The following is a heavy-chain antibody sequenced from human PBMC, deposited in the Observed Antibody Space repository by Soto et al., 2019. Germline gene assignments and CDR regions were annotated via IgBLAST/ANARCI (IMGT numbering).Heavy chain of an antibody. Sequence: SVKVSCKASGGTFSSYAISWVRQAPGQGLEWMGGIIPIFGTANYAQKFQGRVTITADESTSTAYMELSSLRSEETAVYYCARWNFPSQYYFDYWGQGTLVTVSS. V-gene: IGHV1-69*13. CDR3: ARWNFPSQYYFDY. D-gene: IGHD1-1*01. J-gene: IGHJ4*02. CDR1: GGTFSSYA. CDR2: IIPIFGTA.